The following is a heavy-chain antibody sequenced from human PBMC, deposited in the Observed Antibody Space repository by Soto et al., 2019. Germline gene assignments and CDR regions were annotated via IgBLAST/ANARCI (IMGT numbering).Heavy chain of an antibody. Sequence: ASVKVSCKASGYTFTGYYMHWVRQAPGQGLEWMGWVNPNSGGTNYAQKFQGWVTMTRDTSISTAYMELSRLRSDDTAVYYCGRDINAYYDFWSGYPPPYYYGMDVWGQGTTVTVSS. CDR3: GRDINAYYDFWSGYPPPYYYGMDV. CDR2: VNPNSGGT. D-gene: IGHD3-3*01. J-gene: IGHJ6*02. CDR1: GYTFTGYY. V-gene: IGHV1-2*04.